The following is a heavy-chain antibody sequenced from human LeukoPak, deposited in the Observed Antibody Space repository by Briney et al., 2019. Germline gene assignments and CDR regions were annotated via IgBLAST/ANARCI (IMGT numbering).Heavy chain of an antibody. V-gene: IGHV1-18*01. J-gene: IGHJ4*02. D-gene: IGHD2-15*01. CDR3: ARDQGPPSYCSGGSCYRNFDY. Sequence: ASVKVSCKASGYTFTSYGISWVRQAPGQGLEWMGWISAYNGNTNYAQKLQGRVTMTTDTSTSTAYMELRSLRSDDTAVYYCARDQGPPSYCSGGSCYRNFDYWGQGTLVTVSS. CDR2: ISAYNGNT. CDR1: GYTFTSYG.